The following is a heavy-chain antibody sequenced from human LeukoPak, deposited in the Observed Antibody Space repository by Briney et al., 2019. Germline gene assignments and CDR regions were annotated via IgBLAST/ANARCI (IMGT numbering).Heavy chain of an antibody. J-gene: IGHJ4*02. D-gene: IGHD3-22*01. CDR1: GYTFTGYY. V-gene: IGHV1-2*02. Sequence: EASVKVSCKASGYTFTGYYMHWVRQAPGQGLEWMGWINPNSGGTNYAQKFQGRVTMTRDTSISTAYMELSRLRSDDTAVYYCARELWNYYDSSGYYYFDYWGQGTLVTVSS. CDR2: INPNSGGT. CDR3: ARELWNYYDSSGYYYFDY.